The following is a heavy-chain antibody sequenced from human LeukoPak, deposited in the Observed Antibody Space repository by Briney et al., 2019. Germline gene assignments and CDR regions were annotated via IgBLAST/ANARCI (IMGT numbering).Heavy chain of an antibody. V-gene: IGHV1-2*02. CDR3: ATYYDILTGYFVDGAFDI. Sequence: ASVKVSCKASGYTFTGYYMHWVRQAPGQGLEWMGWINPNSGGTNYAQKFQGRVTMTRDTSISTAYMELSRLRSDDTAVYYCATYYDILTGYFVDGAFDIWGQGTIVTVSS. CDR2: INPNSGGT. D-gene: IGHD3-9*01. J-gene: IGHJ3*02. CDR1: GYTFTGYY.